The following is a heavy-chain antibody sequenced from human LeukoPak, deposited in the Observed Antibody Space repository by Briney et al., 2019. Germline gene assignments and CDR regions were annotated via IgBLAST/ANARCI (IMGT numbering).Heavy chain of an antibody. J-gene: IGHJ5*02. Sequence: SETLSLTCTVSGGSISSYYWSRIRQPAGKGLEWIGRIYTSGGTNYNPSLKSRVTMSVDTSKNQFSLKLSSVTAADTAVYYCARDYGDSNWFDPWGQGTLVTVSS. D-gene: IGHD4-17*01. CDR2: IYTSGGT. V-gene: IGHV4-4*07. CDR1: GGSISSYY. CDR3: ARDYGDSNWFDP.